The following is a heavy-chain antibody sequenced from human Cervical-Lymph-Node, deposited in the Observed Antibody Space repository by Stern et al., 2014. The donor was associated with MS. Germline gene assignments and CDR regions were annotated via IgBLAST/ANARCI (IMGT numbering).Heavy chain of an antibody. CDR1: GFSLSTSEEG. Sequence: QVTLKESGPTLVKPTQTLTLTCTFSGFSLSTSEEGVGWIRQPPGKALDWLALIYWDDDKRYSPSLKSRLTITKDTSKNQVVLTMTNMDPVDTGTYFCAHWGTTAGLDVWGQGTTVTVSS. V-gene: IGHV2-5*02. D-gene: IGHD1-1*01. CDR3: AHWGTTAGLDV. J-gene: IGHJ6*02. CDR2: IYWDDDK.